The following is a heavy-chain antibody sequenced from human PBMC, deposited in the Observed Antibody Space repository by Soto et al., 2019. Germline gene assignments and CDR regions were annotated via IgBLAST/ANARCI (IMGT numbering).Heavy chain of an antibody. Sequence: SETLSLTCTVSGGSISSGDYYWSWIRQPPGKGLEWIGYIYYSGSTYYNPSLKSRVTISVDTSKNQFSLKLSSVTAADTAVYYCAREAIARSWPGLNDNWFDPWGQGTLVTVSS. CDR1: GGSISSGDYY. V-gene: IGHV4-30-4*01. J-gene: IGHJ5*02. CDR3: AREAIARSWPGLNDNWFDP. D-gene: IGHD6-13*01. CDR2: IYYSGST.